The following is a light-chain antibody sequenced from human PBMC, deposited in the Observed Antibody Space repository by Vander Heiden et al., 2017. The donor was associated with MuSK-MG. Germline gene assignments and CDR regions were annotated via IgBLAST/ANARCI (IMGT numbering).Light chain of an antibody. J-gene: IGKJ2*02. CDR2: AAS. Sequence: IQMTQPPTTLSASVGDRVTITCRASQSISSYLNWYQQKPGKAPKLLIYAASNLQSGVPSRFSGSGSGTDFTLTISSLQPEDFATYYCQQSDSTLWTFGQGTKLEIK. CDR3: QQSDSTLWT. V-gene: IGKV1-39*01. CDR1: QSISSY.